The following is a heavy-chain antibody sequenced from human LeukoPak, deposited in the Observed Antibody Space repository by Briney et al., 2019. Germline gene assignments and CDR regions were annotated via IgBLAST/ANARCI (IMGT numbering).Heavy chain of an antibody. CDR1: GGTFSSYA. CDR3: ARDGTRLSDAFDI. CDR2: IIPIFGTA. D-gene: IGHD1-26*01. V-gene: IGHV1-69*13. J-gene: IGHJ3*02. Sequence: ASVKVSCKASGGTFSSYAISWVRQAPGQGLEWMGGIIPIFGTANYAQKFQGRVTITADESTSTAYMELSSLRSEDTAVYYCARDGTRLSDAFDIWGQGTMVTVSS.